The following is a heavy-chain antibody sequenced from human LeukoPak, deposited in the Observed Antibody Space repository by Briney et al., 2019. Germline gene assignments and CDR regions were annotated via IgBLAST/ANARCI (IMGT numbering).Heavy chain of an antibody. CDR3: ALRYTTSWYFDD. CDR1: GFTFSSYA. D-gene: IGHD6-13*01. CDR2: ITVSGDST. J-gene: IGHJ4*02. Sequence: GGSLRLSCAASGFTFSSYAVSWVRQAPGKGLEWVSAITVSGDSTYYAGSVRGRFTISRDNSKNTLYLQMNSLRAEDTAVYYCALRYTTSWYFDDWGQGTLVTVSS. V-gene: IGHV3-23*01.